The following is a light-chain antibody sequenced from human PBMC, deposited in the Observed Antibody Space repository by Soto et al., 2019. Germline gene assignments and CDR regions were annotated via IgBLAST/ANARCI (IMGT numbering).Light chain of an antibody. V-gene: IGKV3-15*01. CDR3: QQYNNWPPGT. J-gene: IGKJ2*01. CDR1: QSVSSN. CDR2: GAS. Sequence: EIVMTQSPATLSVSPGERATLSCRASQSVSSNLAWYQQNPGQAPRLHIYGASSRATGIPARFSGSGSGTEFTLTISSLQSEDFAVYYCQQYNNWPPGTFGQGTKLEIK.